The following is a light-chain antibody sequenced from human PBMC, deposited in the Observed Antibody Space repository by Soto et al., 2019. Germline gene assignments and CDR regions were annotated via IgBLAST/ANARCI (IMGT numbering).Light chain of an antibody. CDR1: QGSNNY. Sequence: DIQMTQSPSSLSASVGDRVTITCLASQGSNNYLAWYQQKPGKVPKLLIYAASTLQSGIPSPFSGSGSGTEFTLTISTLQPEDGATYYCQRYNSAPRTSGQGTKVEIK. CDR3: QRYNSAPRT. V-gene: IGKV1-27*01. J-gene: IGKJ1*01. CDR2: AAS.